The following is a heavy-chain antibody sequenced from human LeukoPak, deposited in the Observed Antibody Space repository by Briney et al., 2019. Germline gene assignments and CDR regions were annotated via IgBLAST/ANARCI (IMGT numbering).Heavy chain of an antibody. CDR1: GGSISSSSYY. Sequence: SETLSLTCTVSGGSISSSSYYWGWIRQPPGKGLEWIGGIYYSGSTYYNPSLKSRVTISVDTSKNQFSPKLSSVTAADTAVYYCARFHTSSWFFDSWGQGILVTVSS. J-gene: IGHJ4*02. CDR2: IYYSGST. CDR3: ARFHTSSWFFDS. V-gene: IGHV4-39*07. D-gene: IGHD6-13*01.